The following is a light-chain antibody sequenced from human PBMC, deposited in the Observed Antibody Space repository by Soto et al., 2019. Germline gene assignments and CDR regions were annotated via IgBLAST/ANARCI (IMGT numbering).Light chain of an antibody. J-gene: IGLJ1*01. Sequence: SVLTQPPSASGTPGQGVTISCSGSTSNIGSNYVYWYQQLPGTAPKLLIYRNNQRPSGVPDRFSGSKSGTSACLAISGLRSDDEADYFCATWDDSLNGFYVFGTGTKVTVL. CDR1: TSNIGSNY. V-gene: IGLV1-47*01. CDR3: ATWDDSLNGFYV. CDR2: RNN.